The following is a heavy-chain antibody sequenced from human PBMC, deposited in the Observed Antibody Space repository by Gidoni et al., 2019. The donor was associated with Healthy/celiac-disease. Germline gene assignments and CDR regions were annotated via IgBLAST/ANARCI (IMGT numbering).Heavy chain of an antibody. CDR1: GGTFSSYA. J-gene: IGHJ3*02. V-gene: IGHV1-69*01. Sequence: QVQLVQSGAEVKKPGSSVKVYCQASGGTFSSYAISWVRQAPGQGLEWMGGIIPIVGTANYAQKFQGRVTITADESTSTAYMELSSLRSEDTAVYYCADNYGGNSEDAFDIWGQGTMVTVSS. CDR2: IIPIVGTA. CDR3: ADNYGGNSEDAFDI. D-gene: IGHD2-21*02.